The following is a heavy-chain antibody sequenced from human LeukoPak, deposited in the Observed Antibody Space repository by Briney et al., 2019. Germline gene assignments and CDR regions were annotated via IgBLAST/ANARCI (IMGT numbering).Heavy chain of an antibody. CDR2: IYYSGST. V-gene: IGHV4-59*01. J-gene: IGHJ6*03. CDR1: GGSISGYY. CDR3: ARGNIVVVPAAVPDYYYMDV. Sequence: SETLSLTCAVSGGSISGYYWSWIRQPPGKGLEWIGYIYYSGSTNYNPSLKSRVTISVDTSKNQFSLKLSSVTAADTAVYYCARGNIVVVPAAVPDYYYMDVWGKGTTVTVSS. D-gene: IGHD2-2*01.